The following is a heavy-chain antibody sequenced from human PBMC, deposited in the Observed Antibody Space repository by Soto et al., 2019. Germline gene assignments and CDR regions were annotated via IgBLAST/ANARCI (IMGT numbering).Heavy chain of an antibody. Sequence: EVQLLESGGGLVQPGGSLRLSCAASGFTFSSYAMNWVRQAPGKGLEWVSVNSGSGDSTYYADSVKGRFTISRDNSKNTLYLQMNSLRAEDTAVYYCAKRGSGSYFDYWGQGTLVTVSS. V-gene: IGHV3-23*01. CDR3: AKRGSGSYFDY. CDR1: GFTFSSYA. J-gene: IGHJ4*02. CDR2: NSGSGDST. D-gene: IGHD1-26*01.